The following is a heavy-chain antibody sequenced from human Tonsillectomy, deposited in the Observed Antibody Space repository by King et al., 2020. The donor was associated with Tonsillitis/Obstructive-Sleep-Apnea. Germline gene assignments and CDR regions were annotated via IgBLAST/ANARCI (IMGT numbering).Heavy chain of an antibody. V-gene: IGHV4-34*01. CDR1: GGSFSGYY. Sequence: VQLPQWGAGLLKPSETLSLTCAVSGGSFSGYYWSWIRQPPGKGLEWIGEINHSGSTNYNPSLKSRVTITGDTSKNQFTLKLRSVTAADTAVYYCASVAVAGTGWFDPWGQGTLVTVSS. D-gene: IGHD6-19*01. CDR3: ASVAVAGTGWFDP. J-gene: IGHJ5*02. CDR2: INHSGST.